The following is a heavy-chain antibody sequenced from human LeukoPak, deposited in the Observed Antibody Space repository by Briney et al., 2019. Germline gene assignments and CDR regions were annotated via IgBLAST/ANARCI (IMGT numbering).Heavy chain of an antibody. V-gene: IGHV4-4*07. CDR3: ARRRVCSGGSCGAFDI. CDR1: GGSISSYY. CDR2: IYTSGST. J-gene: IGHJ3*02. D-gene: IGHD2-15*01. Sequence: SVTLSLTCTVSGGSISSYYWSWIRQPAGKGLEWIGRIYTSGSTNYNPSLKSRVTMSVDTSKNQFSLKLSSVTAADTAVYYCARRRVCSGGSCGAFDIWGQGTMVTVSS.